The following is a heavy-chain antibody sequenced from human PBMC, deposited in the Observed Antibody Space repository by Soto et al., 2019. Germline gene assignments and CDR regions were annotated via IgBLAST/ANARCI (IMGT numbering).Heavy chain of an antibody. CDR3: AGKIDYVWGSYRYDYYYYGMDV. V-gene: IGHV1-69*13. Sequence: ASVKVSCKASGGTFSSYAISWVRQAPGQGLEWMGGIIPIFGTANYAQKFQGRVTITADESTSTAYMELSSLRSEDTAVYYCAGKIDYVWGSYRYDYYYYGMDVWGQGTTVTVSS. CDR2: IIPIFGTA. D-gene: IGHD3-16*02. J-gene: IGHJ6*02. CDR1: GGTFSSYA.